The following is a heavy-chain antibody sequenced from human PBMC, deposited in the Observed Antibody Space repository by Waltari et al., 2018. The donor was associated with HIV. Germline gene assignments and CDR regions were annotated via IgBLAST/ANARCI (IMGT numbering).Heavy chain of an antibody. D-gene: IGHD6-19*01. CDR1: GFTFSGST. CDR2: IRTKANSYAT. V-gene: IGHV3-73*01. J-gene: IGHJ4*02. Sequence: EVQLVESGGGLVQPGGSLKLSCAASGFTFSGSTMHWVRQASGKGLEWVGRIRTKANSYATAYAASVKGRFIISRDDSKNTAYLQMNNLKTEDTAVYYCTRLVAAVAGTGYLGQGTLVTVSS. CDR3: TRLVAAVAGTGY.